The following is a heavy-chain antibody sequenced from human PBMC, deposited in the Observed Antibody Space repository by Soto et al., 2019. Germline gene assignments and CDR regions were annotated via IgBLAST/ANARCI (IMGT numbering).Heavy chain of an antibody. D-gene: IGHD3-3*01. Sequence: TVSGGSVSSGSYYWSWIRQPPGKGLEWIGYISYSGSTNYNPSLKSRVTISVDTSKNQFSLNLSSVTAADTAVYYCAREGGTIFGVDKFEYWVQGTMVTVSS. J-gene: IGHJ4*02. CDR1: GGSVSSGSYY. CDR2: ISYSGST. V-gene: IGHV4-61*01. CDR3: AREGGTIFGVDKFEY.